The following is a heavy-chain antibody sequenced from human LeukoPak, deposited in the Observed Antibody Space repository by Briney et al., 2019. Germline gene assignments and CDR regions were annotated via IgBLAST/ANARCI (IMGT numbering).Heavy chain of an antibody. J-gene: IGHJ4*02. V-gene: IGHV3-48*02. D-gene: IGHD6-13*01. CDR1: GFTFSSYG. CDR2: ISSSGSTK. CDR3: ARDRSSTAAPSLTY. Sequence: GGSVRLSCAASGFTFSSYGINWVRLAPGKGLEWISYISSSGSTKYYADSVKGRFTISRDNAKNSLYLQMNSLRDEDTAVYYCARDRSSTAAPSLTYWGQGTLVTVSS.